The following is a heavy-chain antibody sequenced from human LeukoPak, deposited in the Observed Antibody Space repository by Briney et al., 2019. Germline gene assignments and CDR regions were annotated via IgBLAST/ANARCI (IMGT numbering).Heavy chain of an antibody. CDR3: ASSSWFGELFALDY. V-gene: IGHV1-2*02. CDR1: GYTFTSYY. D-gene: IGHD3-10*01. Sequence: ASVKVSCKASGYTFTSYYMHWVRQAPGQGLEWMGWINPNSGGTNYAQKFQGRVTMTRDTSISTAYMELSRLRSDDTAVYYCASSSWFGELFALDYWGQGTLVTVSS. J-gene: IGHJ4*02. CDR2: INPNSGGT.